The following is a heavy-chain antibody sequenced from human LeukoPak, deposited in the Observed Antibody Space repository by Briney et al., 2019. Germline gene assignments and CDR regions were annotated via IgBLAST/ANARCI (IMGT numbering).Heavy chain of an antibody. Sequence: SETLSLTCTVSGYSISSGYYWGWIRQPPGKGLEWIGSIYHSGSTYYNPSLKSRVTISVDTSKNQFSLKLSSVTAADTAVYYCARVRLLWFGEFPGWFDPWGQGTLVTVSS. CDR2: IYHSGST. CDR3: ARVRLLWFGEFPGWFDP. V-gene: IGHV4-38-2*02. J-gene: IGHJ5*02. D-gene: IGHD3-10*01. CDR1: GYSISSGYY.